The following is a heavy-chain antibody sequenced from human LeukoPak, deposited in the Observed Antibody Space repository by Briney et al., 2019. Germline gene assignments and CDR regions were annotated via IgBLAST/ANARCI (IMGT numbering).Heavy chain of an antibody. J-gene: IGHJ4*02. V-gene: IGHV4-34*01. Sequence: SETLSLTCAVYGGSFSGYYWSWIRQPPGKGLEWIGEINHSGSTNYNPSLKSRVTISVDTSKNQFSLKLSSVTAADTAVYYCARDSRGGGPDFDYWGQGTLVTVSS. D-gene: IGHD3-16*01. CDR2: INHSGST. CDR3: ARDSRGGGPDFDY. CDR1: GGSFSGYY.